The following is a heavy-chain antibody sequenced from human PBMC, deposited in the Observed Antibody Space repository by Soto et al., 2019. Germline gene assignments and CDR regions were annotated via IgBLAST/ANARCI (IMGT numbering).Heavy chain of an antibody. D-gene: IGHD1-26*01. V-gene: IGHV3-48*02. Sequence: GGSLRLSCEASGFTFSSNNLNWVRQAPGKGLEWVSYIRLSSSNIYYADSVKGRFTISRDNAKNSLYLQMNSLRDEDTAVYYCARAPGESGSYYGFFDYWGQGTLVTVSS. CDR1: GFTFSSNN. CDR3: ARAPGESGSYYGFFDY. J-gene: IGHJ4*02. CDR2: IRLSSSNI.